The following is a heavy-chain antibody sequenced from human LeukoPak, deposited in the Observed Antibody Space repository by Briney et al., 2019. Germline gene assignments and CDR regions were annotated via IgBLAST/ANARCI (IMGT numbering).Heavy chain of an antibody. CDR1: GGSISSGGYY. Sequence: PSETLSLTCTVSGGSISSGGYYWSWIRQHPEKGLEWIGYIYYSGSTYYNPSLKSRVTISVDKSKDQFSLKLSSVTAADTAVYYCARGPYYYDSKTFDYWGQGTLVTVSS. J-gene: IGHJ4*02. V-gene: IGHV4-31*03. CDR2: IYYSGST. D-gene: IGHD3-22*01. CDR3: ARGPYYYDSKTFDY.